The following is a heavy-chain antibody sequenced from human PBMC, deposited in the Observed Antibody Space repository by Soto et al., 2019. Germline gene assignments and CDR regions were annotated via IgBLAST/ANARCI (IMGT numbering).Heavy chain of an antibody. D-gene: IGHD2-2*01. Sequence: PGESLKISCKGSGYNFAGYWIAWVRQMPGKGLELMGIIYPSDSDTRYRPSFQGHVTISADKSISTAYLQWSSLKASDTAMYYCATSLVPAANFEYYGMDVWGQGTTVTVSS. CDR2: IYPSDSDT. CDR1: GYNFAGYW. CDR3: ATSLVPAANFEYYGMDV. V-gene: IGHV5-51*01. J-gene: IGHJ6*02.